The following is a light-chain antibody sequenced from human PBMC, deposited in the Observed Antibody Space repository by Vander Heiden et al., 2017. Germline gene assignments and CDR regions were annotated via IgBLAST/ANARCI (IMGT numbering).Light chain of an antibody. Sequence: SYELTQPPPVSVSPGQTARITCSGEALPKQYAFWYQQKPGQAPVLVMYKDSERSSGIPDRCSGSSSGTTVTLTISGVQAEDEADYYCQSADSSGADVVFGGGTKLTVL. CDR3: QSADSSGADVV. CDR2: KDS. CDR1: ALPKQY. V-gene: IGLV3-25*03. J-gene: IGLJ2*01.